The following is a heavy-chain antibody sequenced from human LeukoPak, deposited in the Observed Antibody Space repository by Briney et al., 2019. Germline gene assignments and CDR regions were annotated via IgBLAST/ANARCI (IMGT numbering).Heavy chain of an antibody. V-gene: IGHV3-7*03. D-gene: IGHD6-19*01. J-gene: IGHJ4*02. Sequence: GGSLRLSCAASGFTFNSDSMNWVRQAPGKGPEWVASIKQDGTETFYVASMKGRFTISRDNAKNSLYLQMNSLRAEDMALYYCAKAVAGTYQHGFFDYWGQGNLVTVSS. CDR2: IKQDGTET. CDR3: AKAVAGTYQHGFFDY. CDR1: GFTFNSDS.